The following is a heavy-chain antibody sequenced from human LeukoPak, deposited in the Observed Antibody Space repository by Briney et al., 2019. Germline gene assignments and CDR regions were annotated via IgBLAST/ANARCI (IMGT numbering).Heavy chain of an antibody. CDR1: GGSISSGGYY. CDR3: AREGIAAAGPFDY. Sequence: PSQTLSLTCTVSGGSISSGGYYWSCIRQHPGKGLEWIGYIYYSGSTYYNPSLKSRVTISVDTSKNQFSLKLSSVTAADTAVYYCAREGIAAAGPFDYWGQGTLVTVSS. D-gene: IGHD6-13*01. CDR2: IYYSGST. V-gene: IGHV4-31*03. J-gene: IGHJ4*02.